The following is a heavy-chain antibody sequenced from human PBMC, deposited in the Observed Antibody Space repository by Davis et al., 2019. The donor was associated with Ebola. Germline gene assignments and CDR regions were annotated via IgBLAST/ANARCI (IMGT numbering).Heavy chain of an antibody. Sequence: GESLKISCAASGLTFTSYGIHWVRQAPGKGLEWVALMWYDGSNQSYADSVKGRFTVSRDNAKNSLYLQINSLRAEDTAVYYCARYGVASSRSWVDFWGQGTLVIVSS. CDR3: ARYGVASSRSWVDF. V-gene: IGHV3-33*01. D-gene: IGHD6-6*01. CDR1: GLTFTSYG. CDR2: MWYDGSNQ. J-gene: IGHJ4*02.